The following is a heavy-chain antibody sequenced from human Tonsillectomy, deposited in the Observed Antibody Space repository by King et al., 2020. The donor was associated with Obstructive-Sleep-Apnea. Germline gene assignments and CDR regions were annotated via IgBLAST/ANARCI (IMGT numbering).Heavy chain of an antibody. D-gene: IGHD4-17*01. CDR3: AKSTVPHYYVYGMDV. V-gene: IGHV3-43*01. J-gene: IGHJ6*02. CDR2: ISWDGGRT. CDR1: GFTFDDYT. Sequence: EVQLVESGGVVVQPGGSLRLSCAASGFTFDDYTMHWVRKAPGKGLEWVSLISWDGGRTYYADSVKGRFTISRDNSKNSPYLQMNRLRTEDIALYYCAKSTVPHYYVYGMDVWGQGTTVTVSS.